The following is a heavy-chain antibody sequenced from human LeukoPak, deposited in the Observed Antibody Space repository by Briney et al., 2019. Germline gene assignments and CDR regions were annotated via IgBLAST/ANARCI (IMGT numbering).Heavy chain of an antibody. V-gene: IGHV4-4*07. Sequence: SETLSLTCTVSGGSISGYYWSWIRQPAGKGLEWIGRIYTSGSTNYNPSLKSRVTMSVDTSKNQFSLKLSSVTAADTAVYYCARDNGSGSYSDYFDYWGQGTLVTVSS. CDR3: ARDNGSGSYSDYFDY. D-gene: IGHD3-10*01. CDR2: IYTSGST. CDR1: GGSISGYY. J-gene: IGHJ4*02.